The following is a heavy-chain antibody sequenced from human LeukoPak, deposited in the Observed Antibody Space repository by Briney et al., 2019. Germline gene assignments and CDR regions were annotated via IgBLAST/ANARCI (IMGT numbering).Heavy chain of an antibody. CDR2: FDPEESKT. D-gene: IGHD1-26*01. CDR1: GYILSELS. CDR3: ATGFRSGSYSLFDY. J-gene: IGHJ4*02. V-gene: IGHV1-24*01. Sequence: ASVKVSCKVSGYILSELSMHWVRQAPGKGLEWMGGFDPEESKTIFAQKFQGRVTLTEDTSTNTAYMELSSLRSEDTAVYYCATGFRSGSYSLFDYWGQGTQVAVSS.